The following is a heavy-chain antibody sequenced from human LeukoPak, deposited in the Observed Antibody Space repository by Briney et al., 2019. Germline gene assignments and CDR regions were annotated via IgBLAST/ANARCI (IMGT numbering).Heavy chain of an antibody. Sequence: GGSLRLSCAASGFTFSSYGMQWVRQAPGKGLEWVAFIRYDGSNKYYADSVKGRFTISRDNSKNTLYLQMNSLRAEDTAVYYCARGGRGYFQHWGQGTLVTVSS. J-gene: IGHJ1*01. V-gene: IGHV3-30*02. CDR3: ARGGRGYFQH. CDR2: IRYDGSNK. CDR1: GFTFSSYG. D-gene: IGHD2-15*01.